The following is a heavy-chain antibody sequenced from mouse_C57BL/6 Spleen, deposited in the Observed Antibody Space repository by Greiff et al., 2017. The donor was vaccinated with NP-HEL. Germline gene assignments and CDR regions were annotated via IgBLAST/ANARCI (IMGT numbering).Heavy chain of an antibody. CDR3: ARSPIHYYGSSYEFAY. CDR1: GYTFTSYT. J-gene: IGHJ3*01. V-gene: IGHV1-4*01. Sequence: QVHVKQSGAELARPGASVKMSCKASGYTFTSYTMHWVKQRPGQGLEWIGYLNPSSGYTKYNQKFKDKATLTADKSSSTAYMQLSSLTSEDSAVYYCARSPIHYYGSSYEFAYWGQGTLVTVSA. CDR2: LNPSSGYT. D-gene: IGHD1-1*01.